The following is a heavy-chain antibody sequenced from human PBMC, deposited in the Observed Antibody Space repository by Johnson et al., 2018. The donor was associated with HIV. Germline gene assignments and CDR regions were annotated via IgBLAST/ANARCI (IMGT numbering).Heavy chain of an antibody. CDR2: ISYSGSPI. Sequence: QVQLVESGGGLVKPGGSLRLSCAASGFTFSDYYMSWIRQAPGKGLEWVSYISYSGSPIYYADSVKGRFTISRDNAKNSLFLQMNSLRPEDTALYYCARLRWSPSDAFDIWGQGTMVTVSS. J-gene: IGHJ3*02. CDR3: ARLRWSPSDAFDI. D-gene: IGHD4-23*01. V-gene: IGHV3-11*01. CDR1: GFTFSDYY.